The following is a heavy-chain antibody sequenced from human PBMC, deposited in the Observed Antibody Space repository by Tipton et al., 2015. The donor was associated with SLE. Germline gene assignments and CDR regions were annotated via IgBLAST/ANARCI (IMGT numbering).Heavy chain of an antibody. J-gene: IGHJ4*02. Sequence: SLRLSCAASGFTFSSYAMHWVRQAPGKGLEWVAVISYDGSNKYYADSVKGRFTISRDNSKNTLYLQMNSLRAEDTAVYYCARAGAAAVLSYYFDYWGQGTLVTVSS. V-gene: IGHV3-30-3*01. CDR1: GFTFSSYA. CDR3: ARAGAAAVLSYYFDY. CDR2: ISYDGSNK. D-gene: IGHD6-13*01.